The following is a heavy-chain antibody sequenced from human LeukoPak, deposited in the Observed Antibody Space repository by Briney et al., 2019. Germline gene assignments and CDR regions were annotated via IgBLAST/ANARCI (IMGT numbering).Heavy chain of an antibody. Sequence: GRSLRLSCAASGFTFSSYAMSWVRQAPGKGLEWVSAIGGSDGSTYYADSVKGRFSISRDNSKNTLYLQMDSLRAEDTAVYYCAKMSVAGTNFDYWGQGTLVTVSS. CDR2: IGGSDGST. D-gene: IGHD6-19*01. CDR3: AKMSVAGTNFDY. CDR1: GFTFSSYA. J-gene: IGHJ4*02. V-gene: IGHV3-23*01.